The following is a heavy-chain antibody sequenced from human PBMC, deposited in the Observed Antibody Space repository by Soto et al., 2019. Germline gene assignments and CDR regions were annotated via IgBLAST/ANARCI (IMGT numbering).Heavy chain of an antibody. V-gene: IGHV4-28*03. J-gene: IGHJ5*02. CDR2: IYYSGNT. D-gene: IGHD1-7*01. Sequence: SETLSLTCAVSGYSISSSNWWGWIRQPPGKGLEWIGYIYYSGNTHYNPSLKSRVTVSVDTSRNQFFLTLRPVSAADSAVYHCGREGGETWDYEASWGQGTPVTVSS. CDR1: GYSISSSNW. CDR3: GREGGETWDYEAS.